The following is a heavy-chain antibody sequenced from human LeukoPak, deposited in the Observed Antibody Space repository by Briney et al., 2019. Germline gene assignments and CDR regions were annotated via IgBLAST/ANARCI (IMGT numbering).Heavy chain of an antibody. CDR1: GYSFTSYW. CDR3: ATLPDYGGNFYGMDV. D-gene: IGHD4-23*01. J-gene: IGHJ6*02. Sequence: GESLKISCKGSGYSFTSYWIGWVRQMPGKGLEWMGIIYPGDSDTRYSPSFQGQVTISADKSINTAYLQWSSLKASDTAMYYCATLPDYGGNFYGMDVWGQGTTVTVSS. V-gene: IGHV5-51*01. CDR2: IYPGDSDT.